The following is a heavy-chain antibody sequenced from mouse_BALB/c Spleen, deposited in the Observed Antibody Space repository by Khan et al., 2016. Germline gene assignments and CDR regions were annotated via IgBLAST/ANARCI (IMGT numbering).Heavy chain of an antibody. Sequence: QVQLKQSGPQLVRPGASVKISCKASGYSFTSYWVHWVKQRPGQGLEWIGMIDPSDSETRLNQKFKDKATLTVDKSSSTAYMRLSSPTSEDSAVYYCAIDSSGFWVTYWGQGTLVTVSA. CDR3: AIDSSGFWVTY. D-gene: IGHD3-2*01. V-gene: IGHV1-74*01. J-gene: IGHJ3*01. CDR1: GYSFTSYW. CDR2: IDPSDSET.